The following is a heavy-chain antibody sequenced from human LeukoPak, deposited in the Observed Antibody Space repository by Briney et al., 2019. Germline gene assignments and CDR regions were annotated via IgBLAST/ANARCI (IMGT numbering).Heavy chain of an antibody. V-gene: IGHV3-23*01. J-gene: IGHJ4*02. CDR2: ISGGGGGT. D-gene: IGHD3-10*01. CDR3: AKGTERYREVSSFDY. Sequence: GGSLRLSCTASGFIFNTYTMNWGRQAPGKGLEWVSAISGGGGGTYYADFVKGRFTISRDNSKNTLCLQMNSLRAEDTAAYYCAKGTERYREVSSFDYWGQGTLVAVSS. CDR1: GFIFNTYT.